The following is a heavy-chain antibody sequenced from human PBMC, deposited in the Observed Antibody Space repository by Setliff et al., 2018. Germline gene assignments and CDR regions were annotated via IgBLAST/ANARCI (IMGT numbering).Heavy chain of an antibody. CDR3: ARDRAMMVVALQSPYFDY. V-gene: IGHV1-18*01. Sequence: ASVKVSCKAFGYTFAKYGTSWVRQAPGQGLEWMGWISAYNGNTNYAQKFQGRVTMTTDTSTSTGYMELRSLRPDDTAVYYCARDRAMMVVALQSPYFDYWGQGALVTVSS. CDR2: ISAYNGNT. J-gene: IGHJ4*02. CDR1: GYTFAKYG. D-gene: IGHD3-22*01.